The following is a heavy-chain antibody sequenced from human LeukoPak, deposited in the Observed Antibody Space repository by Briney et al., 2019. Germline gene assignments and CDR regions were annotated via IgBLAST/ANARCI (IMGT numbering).Heavy chain of an antibody. V-gene: IGHV3-11*05. CDR1: GFTFSEYY. CDR3: ARVRGDHPFDY. Sequence: PGGSLRLSCAASGFTFSEYYMSWVRQSPGGGLEWLSYISSSTTYTNYADSEKGRFPISRDNVKNSLYPQMNSLRADDTAVYYCARVRGDHPFDYWGQGTLVTVSS. D-gene: IGHD2-21*02. J-gene: IGHJ4*02. CDR2: ISSSTTYT.